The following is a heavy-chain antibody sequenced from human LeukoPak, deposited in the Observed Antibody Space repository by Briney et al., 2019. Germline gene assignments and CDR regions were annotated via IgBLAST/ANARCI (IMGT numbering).Heavy chain of an antibody. Sequence: SETLSLTCTVSGGSIGSYYWSWIRQPAGKGLEWIGRIHTSGSTNYNSSLKSRVTMSVDMSKNQFSLKLSSVTAADTAVYYCARDQYYYDSSGYYRFDYWGQGTLVTVSS. V-gene: IGHV4-4*07. CDR1: GGSIGSYY. J-gene: IGHJ4*02. CDR3: ARDQYYYDSSGYYRFDY. D-gene: IGHD3-22*01. CDR2: IHTSGST.